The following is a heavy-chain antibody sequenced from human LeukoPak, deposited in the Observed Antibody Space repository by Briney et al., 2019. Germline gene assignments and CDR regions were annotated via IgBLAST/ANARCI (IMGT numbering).Heavy chain of an antibody. Sequence: GGSLRLSCAAAGFTFDAYWMSWVRQAPGKGLEWVANIKQDGNEKYYVESVKGRFTIYRDNAKNSLYLQMNSLRADDTAVYYCARDPLTQNDYWGQGTLVAVSS. CDR2: IKQDGNEK. CDR3: ARDPLTQNDY. J-gene: IGHJ4*02. CDR1: GFTFDAYW. V-gene: IGHV3-7*01. D-gene: IGHD1-14*01.